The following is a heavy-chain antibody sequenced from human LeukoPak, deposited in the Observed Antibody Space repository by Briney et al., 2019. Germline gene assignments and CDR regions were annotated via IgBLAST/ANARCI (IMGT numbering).Heavy chain of an antibody. CDR1: GGTFSSYA. V-gene: IGHV1-69*05. J-gene: IGHJ4*02. D-gene: IGHD6-13*01. CDR3: ARGWDSSSWSYGY. CDR2: IFPIFGTA. Sequence: SVKVSCKASGGTFSSYAISWVRQAPGQGLEWMGGIFPIFGTANYAQKFQGRVTITTDESTSTAYMELSSLKAEDTSVYYCARGWDSSSWSYGYWGQGTLVTVSS.